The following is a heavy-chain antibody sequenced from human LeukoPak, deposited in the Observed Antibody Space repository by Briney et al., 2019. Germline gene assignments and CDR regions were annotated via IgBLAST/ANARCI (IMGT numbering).Heavy chain of an antibody. CDR3: ARGARTWHNWFDP. V-gene: IGHV4-59*01. Sequence: SETLSLTCTVSGGSISRYYWSWIRQPPGKGLEWIGYIYYSGSTNYNPSLKSRVTISVDTSKNQFSLKLSSVTAADTAVYYCARGARTWHNWFDPWGQGTLVTVSS. CDR1: GGSISRYY. J-gene: IGHJ5*02. CDR2: IYYSGST. D-gene: IGHD1-7*01.